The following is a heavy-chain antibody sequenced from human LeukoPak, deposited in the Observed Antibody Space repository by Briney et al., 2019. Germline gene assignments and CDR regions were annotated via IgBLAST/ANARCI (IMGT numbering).Heavy chain of an antibody. D-gene: IGHD3-22*01. J-gene: IGHJ4*02. CDR3: AGNYYDSSGYEDY. Sequence: ASVKVSCKASGYTFTGYYMHWVRQAPGQGLEWMGWTNPNSGGTNYAQKFQGRVTMTRDTSISTAYMELSRLRSDDTAVYYCAGNYYDSSGYEDYWGQGTLVTVSS. CDR1: GYTFTGYY. V-gene: IGHV1-2*02. CDR2: TNPNSGGT.